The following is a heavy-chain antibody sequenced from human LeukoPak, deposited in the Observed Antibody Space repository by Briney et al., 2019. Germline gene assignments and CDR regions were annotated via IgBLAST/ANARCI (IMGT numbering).Heavy chain of an antibody. CDR2: IIPIFGTA. V-gene: IGHV1-69*06. D-gene: IGHD3-16*02. Sequence: PGASVKVSCKASGGTFSSYAISWVRQAPGQGLEWMGGIIPIFGTANYAQKFQGRVTITADKSTSTAYMELSSLRSEDTAVYYCASRGVELRLGELSLLENWFDPWGQGTLVTVSS. CDR1: GGTFSSYA. CDR3: ASRGVELRLGELSLLENWFDP. J-gene: IGHJ5*02.